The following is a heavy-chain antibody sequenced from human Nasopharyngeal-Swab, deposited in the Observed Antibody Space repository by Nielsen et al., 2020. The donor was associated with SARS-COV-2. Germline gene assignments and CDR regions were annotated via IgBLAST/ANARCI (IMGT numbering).Heavy chain of an antibody. CDR3: ANGAGVPNWFDP. V-gene: IGHV3-30*02. J-gene: IGHJ5*02. D-gene: IGHD3-10*01. CDR1: GFTFSSYG. Sequence: GESLKISCAASGFTFSSYGMHWVRQAPGKGLEWVAFIRYDGSNKYYADSVKGRFTISRDNSKNTLYLQMNSLRAEDTAVYYCANGAGVPNWFDPWGQGTLVTVSS. CDR2: IRYDGSNK.